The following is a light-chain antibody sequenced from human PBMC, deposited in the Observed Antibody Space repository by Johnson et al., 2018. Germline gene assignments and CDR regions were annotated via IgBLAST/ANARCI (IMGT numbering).Light chain of an antibody. CDR2: ENN. Sequence: QSVLTQPPSVSAAPGQKVTISCSGSSSNIGNNYVSWYQQLPGTAPKLLIYENNKRPSGIPDRFSGSKSGTSATLGITGLQTGDEADYYCGTWDSSRSDGNVFGTVTMVTVL. V-gene: IGLV1-51*02. J-gene: IGLJ1*01. CDR1: SSNIGNNY. CDR3: GTWDSSRSDGNV.